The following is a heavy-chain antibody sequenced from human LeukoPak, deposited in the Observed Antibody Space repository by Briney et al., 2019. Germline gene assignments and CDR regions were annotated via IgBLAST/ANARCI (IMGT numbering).Heavy chain of an antibody. CDR2: INPHSGDT. J-gene: IGHJ4*02. V-gene: IGHV1-2*02. CDR1: GYTFNAFF. Sequence: ASVKVSCKASGYTFNAFFIHWVRQAPGQGLGWLGWINPHSGDTTYAQNFQGRVTMTRDTSISTIYMEVTSLISDDTAIYYCARAYANYGDYWGQGTLVTVSS. D-gene: IGHD3-10*01. CDR3: ARAYANYGDY.